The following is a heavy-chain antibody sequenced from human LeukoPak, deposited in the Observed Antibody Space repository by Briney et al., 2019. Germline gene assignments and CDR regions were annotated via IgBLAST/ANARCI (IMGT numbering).Heavy chain of an antibody. CDR2: IYYSGST. CDR3: ARSSRGSGPDY. V-gene: IGHV4-30-4*01. CDR1: GGSISSSDYY. J-gene: IGHJ4*02. Sequence: PSETLSLTCTVSGGSISSSDYYWSWIRQPPGKGLEWIGYIYYSGSTSYNPSLKSRVTISVDMSKNQFSLKLTSVTAADTAVYYCARSSRGSGPDYWGQGTLVTVSS. D-gene: IGHD3-3*01.